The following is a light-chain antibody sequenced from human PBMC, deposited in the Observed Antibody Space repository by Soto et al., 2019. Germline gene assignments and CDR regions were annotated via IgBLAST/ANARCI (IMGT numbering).Light chain of an antibody. Sequence: EKVMTQSPATLSVSPGERATLSCRASQNVKTRLAWYQQKPGQAPRLLIYDAFTRATGIPARFSGSASGTEFTLTISSLQSEDFAVYYCQQDDEWPLTFGGGNKVEIK. CDR1: QNVKTR. V-gene: IGKV3-15*01. CDR2: DAF. CDR3: QQDDEWPLT. J-gene: IGKJ4*01.